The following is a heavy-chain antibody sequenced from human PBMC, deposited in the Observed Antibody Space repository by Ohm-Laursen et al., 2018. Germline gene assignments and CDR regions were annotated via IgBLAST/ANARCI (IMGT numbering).Heavy chain of an antibody. V-gene: IGHV3-48*01. D-gene: IGHD6-13*01. J-gene: IGHJ4*02. Sequence: SLRLSCSASGFTFSSYSMNWVRQAPGKGLEWVSYISSSSSTIYYADSVKGRFTISRDNAKNSLYLQMNSLRAEDTAIYYCATTYSSSVDHWGQGTLVTVSS. CDR3: ATTYSSSVDH. CDR1: GFTFSSYS. CDR2: ISSSSSTI.